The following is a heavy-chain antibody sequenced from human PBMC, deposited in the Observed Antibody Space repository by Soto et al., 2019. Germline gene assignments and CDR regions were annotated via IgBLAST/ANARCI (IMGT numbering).Heavy chain of an antibody. D-gene: IGHD5-18*01. CDR3: ARESYTYGYRYGMDV. Sequence: QVQLVQSGAEVKKPGASVKVSCKASGYTFSSXYVHWVRQAPGQGLEWMGIINPSGCSTSYAQKFQGRVTMTRDTSTSTVYMDLSNLSSEDTAVYYCARESYTYGYRYGMDVWGQGTTVTVS. V-gene: IGHV1-46*01. J-gene: IGHJ6*02. CDR2: INPSGCST. CDR1: GYTFSSXY.